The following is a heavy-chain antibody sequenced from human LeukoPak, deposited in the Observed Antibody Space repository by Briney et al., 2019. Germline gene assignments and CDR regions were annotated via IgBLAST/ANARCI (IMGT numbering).Heavy chain of an antibody. Sequence: SETLSLICTVSGASIRTGDYYWSWVRQPPGKGLEWIGYIYDSGSTYYNPSLKSRITISVDTSENRFSLKLSSVTATDTAVYFCASDRSGGSCYGAFDIWGQGTMVTVSS. CDR2: IYDSGST. J-gene: IGHJ3*02. CDR1: GASIRTGDYY. V-gene: IGHV4-30-4*01. CDR3: ASDRSGGSCYGAFDI. D-gene: IGHD2-15*01.